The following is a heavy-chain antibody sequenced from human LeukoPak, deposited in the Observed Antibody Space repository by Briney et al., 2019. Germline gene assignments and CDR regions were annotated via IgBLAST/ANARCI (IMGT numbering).Heavy chain of an antibody. CDR3: AKGASYYYDSSGYDPFDY. V-gene: IGHV3-23*01. CDR1: GFTFSSYA. CDR2: ISGSGGST. J-gene: IGHJ4*02. Sequence: GGSLRLTCAASGFTFSSYAMSWVRQAPGKGLEWVSAISGSGGSTYYADSVKGRFTISRDNSKNTLYLQMNSLRAEDTAVYYCAKGASYYYDSSGYDPFDYWGQGTLVTVSS. D-gene: IGHD3-22*01.